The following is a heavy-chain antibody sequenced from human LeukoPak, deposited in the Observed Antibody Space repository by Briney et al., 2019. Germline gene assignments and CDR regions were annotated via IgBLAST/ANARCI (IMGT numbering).Heavy chain of an antibody. J-gene: IGHJ4*02. CDR3: AKDRRERYGDYVFDY. CDR2: ISGGGGST. V-gene: IGHV3-23*01. D-gene: IGHD4-17*01. CDR1: GFTFSSYA. Sequence: PGGSLRLSCAASGFTFSSYAMSWVRQAPGKGLEWVSAISGGGGSTYYADSVKGRFTISRDNSKNTLYLQMNSLRAEDTAVYYCAKDRRERYGDYVFDYWGQGTLVTVSS.